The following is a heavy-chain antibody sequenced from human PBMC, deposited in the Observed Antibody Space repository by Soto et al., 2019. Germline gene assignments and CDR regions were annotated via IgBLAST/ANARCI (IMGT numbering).Heavy chain of an antibody. CDR2: ISGSGGST. J-gene: IGHJ4*02. Sequence: GGSLSLSCAASGFTFSSYAMSWVRQAPGKGLEWVSAISGSGGSTYYADSVKGRSTIDRDNAKNALYLQMNSLRAEDTAVYYCAKRGIGYCSSTSCYVSYRDYGGQGTLVTVSS. V-gene: IGHV3-23*01. CDR3: AKRGIGYCSSTSCYVSYRDY. CDR1: GFTFSSYA. D-gene: IGHD2-2*01.